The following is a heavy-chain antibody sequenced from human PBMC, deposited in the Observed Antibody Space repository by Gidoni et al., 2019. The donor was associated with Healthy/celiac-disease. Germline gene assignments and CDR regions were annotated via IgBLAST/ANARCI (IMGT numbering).Heavy chain of an antibody. CDR2: ISGSGGST. V-gene: IGHV3-23*01. Sequence: EVQLLESGGGLVQPGGSLRLSCAASGFTFSSYAMSWVRQAPGKGLEWVSAISGSGGSTYYADSVKGRFTISRDNSKNTLYLQMNSLRAEDTAVYYCAKERLLRYFDWLSPLTYWGQGTLVTVSS. D-gene: IGHD3-9*01. CDR3: AKERLLRYFDWLSPLTY. CDR1: GFTFSSYA. J-gene: IGHJ4*02.